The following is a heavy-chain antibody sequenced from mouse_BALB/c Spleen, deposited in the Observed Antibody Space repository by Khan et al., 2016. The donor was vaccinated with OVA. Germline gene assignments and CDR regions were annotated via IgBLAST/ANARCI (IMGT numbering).Heavy chain of an antibody. J-gene: IGHJ2*01. Sequence: VQLKRSGAELVKPAASLKLSCTASGYNIKDIYIHWVKQRPEKGLERIRRTDPANGNTKYDPKFQGKATITAETSSNTAYLQLSSLTSEDTAVYYCRISTINAWGQGTTLTVSS. CDR3: RISTINA. CDR1: GYNIKDIY. V-gene: IGHV14-3*02. CDR2: TDPANGNT.